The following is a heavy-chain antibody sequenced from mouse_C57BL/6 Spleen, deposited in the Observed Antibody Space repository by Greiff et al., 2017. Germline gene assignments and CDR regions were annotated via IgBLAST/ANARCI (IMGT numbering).Heavy chain of an antibody. D-gene: IGHD1-1*01. V-gene: IGHV1-39*01. J-gene: IGHJ3*01. CDR1: GYSFTDYN. CDR3: ASYYYGSSPFAY. CDR2: INPNYGTT. Sequence: EVKLQESGPELVKPGASVKISCKASGYSFTDYNMNWVKQSNVKSLEWIGVINPNYGTTSYNQKFKGKATLTVDQSSSTAYMQLNSLTSEDSAVYYCASYYYGSSPFAYWGQGTLVTVSA.